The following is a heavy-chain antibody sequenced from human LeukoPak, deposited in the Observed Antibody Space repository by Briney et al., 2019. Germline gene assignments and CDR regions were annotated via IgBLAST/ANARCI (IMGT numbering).Heavy chain of an antibody. J-gene: IGHJ4*02. CDR3: AKDISLSIAAAGFDY. V-gene: IGHV3-9*01. CDR2: ISWNSGSI. CDR1: GFTFDDYA. D-gene: IGHD6-13*01. Sequence: GGSLRLSCAASGFTFDDYAMHWVRQAPGKGLEWVSGISWNSGSIGYADFVKGRFTISRDNAKNSLYLQMNSLRAEDTALYYCAKDISLSIAAAGFDYWGQGTLVTVSS.